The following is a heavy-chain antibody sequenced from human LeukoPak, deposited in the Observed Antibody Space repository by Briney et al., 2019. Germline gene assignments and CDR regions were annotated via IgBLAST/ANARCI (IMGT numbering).Heavy chain of an antibody. CDR3: ARFQTPAAINDLDY. Sequence: GESLKISCKGSGYSFTSYGIGWVRQMPGKGLEWMGIIYPGDSDTRYSPSFQGHVTISADKSISTAYLQWSSLKASDTAMYYCARFQTPAAINDLDYWGQGTLVTVSS. CDR2: IYPGDSDT. CDR1: GYSFTSYG. D-gene: IGHD2-2*01. V-gene: IGHV5-51*01. J-gene: IGHJ4*02.